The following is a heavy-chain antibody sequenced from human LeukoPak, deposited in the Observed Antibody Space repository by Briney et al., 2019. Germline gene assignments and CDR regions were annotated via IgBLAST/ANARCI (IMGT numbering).Heavy chain of an antibody. CDR3: ARDSGSRLFDY. D-gene: IGHD1-26*01. V-gene: IGHV1-69*05. Sequence: GASVKVSCKASGGTFSSYAISWVRQAPGQGLGWMGGIIPIFGTANYAQKFQGRVTITTDETTSTAYMELSSLRSEDTAVYYCARDSGSRLFDYWGQGTLVTVSS. J-gene: IGHJ4*02. CDR2: IIPIFGTA. CDR1: GGTFSSYA.